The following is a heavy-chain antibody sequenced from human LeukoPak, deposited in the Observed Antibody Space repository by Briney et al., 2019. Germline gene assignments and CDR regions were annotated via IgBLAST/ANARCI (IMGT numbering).Heavy chain of an antibody. D-gene: IGHD3-10*01. Sequence: GGSLRLSCVAYRFAFRSYWMAWVRQAPGKGLEWVANIKEDGSAKSYVDSVKGRFTISRDNGKNSLYLQLNSLRAEDTAVYYCARDYHGSGSYFDYWGQGALVTVS. CDR3: ARDYHGSGSYFDY. J-gene: IGHJ4*02. CDR1: RFAFRSYW. V-gene: IGHV3-7*05. CDR2: IKEDGSAK.